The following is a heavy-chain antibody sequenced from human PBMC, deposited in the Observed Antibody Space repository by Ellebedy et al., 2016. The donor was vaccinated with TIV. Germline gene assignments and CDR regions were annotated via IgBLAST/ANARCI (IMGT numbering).Heavy chain of an antibody. Sequence: SETLSLXXTVSGGSLSSGGYYWSWIRQHPGKGLEWIGYIYYSGSTYYNPSLKSRVTISVDTSKNQFSLKLSSVTAADTAVYYCASDFWSGRGIWGQGTMVTVSS. CDR2: IYYSGST. CDR1: GGSLSSGGYY. CDR3: ASDFWSGRGI. J-gene: IGHJ3*02. D-gene: IGHD3-3*01. V-gene: IGHV4-31*03.